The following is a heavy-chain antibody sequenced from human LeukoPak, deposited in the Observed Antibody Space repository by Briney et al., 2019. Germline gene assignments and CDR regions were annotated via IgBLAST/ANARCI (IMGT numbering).Heavy chain of an antibody. J-gene: IGHJ4*02. Sequence: ASVKVSCKASGYTFTGYYMHWVRQAPGQGLERMGWINPNSGGTNYAQKFQGRVTMTRDTSISTAYMELSRLRSDDTAVYYCARDSGAYYDSSGYTFVGYWGQGTLVTVSS. CDR3: ARDSGAYYDSSGYTFVGY. CDR2: INPNSGGT. V-gene: IGHV1-2*02. CDR1: GYTFTGYY. D-gene: IGHD3-22*01.